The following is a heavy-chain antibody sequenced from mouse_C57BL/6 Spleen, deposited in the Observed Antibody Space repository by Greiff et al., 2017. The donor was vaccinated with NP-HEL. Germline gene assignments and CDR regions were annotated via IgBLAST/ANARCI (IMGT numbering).Heavy chain of an antibody. CDR2: INPNNGGT. D-gene: IGHD1-1*01. J-gene: IGHJ1*03. V-gene: IGHV1-18*01. Sequence: EVQLQQSGPELVKPGASVKIPCKASGYTFTDYNMDWVKQSHGKSLEWIGDINPNNGGTIYNQKFKGKATLTVDKSSSTAYMELRSLTSEDTAVYYCARGYYGSRRYWYFDVWGTGTTVTVSS. CDR1: GYTFTDYN. CDR3: ARGYYGSRRYWYFDV.